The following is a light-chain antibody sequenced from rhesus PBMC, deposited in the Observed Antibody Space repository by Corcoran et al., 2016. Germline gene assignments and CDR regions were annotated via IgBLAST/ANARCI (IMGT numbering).Light chain of an antibody. Sequence: QSVLTQPPSASESARKSVSISCSGSSSNIGSNSVSWYQQFPGTAPKLLIYYADQRASGVSDRFSASKSGPSASLAISGLQSEDEADYYCAACDDGLRGFIFGAGTRLTVL. CDR1: SSNIGSNS. J-gene: IGLJ1*01. V-gene: IGLV1-60*01. CDR3: AACDDGLRGFI. CDR2: YAD.